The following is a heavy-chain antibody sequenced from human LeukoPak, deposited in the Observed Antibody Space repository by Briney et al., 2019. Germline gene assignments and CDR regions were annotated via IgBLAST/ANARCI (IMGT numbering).Heavy chain of an antibody. J-gene: IGHJ5*02. CDR1: GGSISSYY. CDR3: ARGVRCSGGSCYPSDWFDP. CDR2: IYYSGSI. V-gene: IGHV4-59*01. Sequence: PSETLSLTCTVSGGSISSYYWSWIRQPPGKGLEWIGYIYYSGSINYNPSLKSRVTISVDTSKNQFSLKLSSVTAADTAVYYCARGVRCSGGSCYPSDWFDPWGQGTLVTVSS. D-gene: IGHD2-15*01.